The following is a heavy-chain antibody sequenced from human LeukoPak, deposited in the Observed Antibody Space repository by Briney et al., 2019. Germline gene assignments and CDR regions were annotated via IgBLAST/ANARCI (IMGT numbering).Heavy chain of an antibody. CDR2: MYSGGDT. D-gene: IGHD6-13*01. CDR1: GFTVSDNY. V-gene: IGHV3-53*01. CDR3: ARDAPQVPAAGVLAS. Sequence: GGSLRLSCAASGFTVSDNYMSWVRQAPGKGLEWVSVMYSGGDTYYANSVKGRFTFSRDISKNTLYLQMNGLRTEDTTMYYCARDAPQVPAAGVLASWGQGTLVTVSS. J-gene: IGHJ5*02.